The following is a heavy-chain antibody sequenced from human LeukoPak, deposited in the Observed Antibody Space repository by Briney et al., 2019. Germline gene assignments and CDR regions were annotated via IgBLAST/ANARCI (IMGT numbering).Heavy chain of an antibody. V-gene: IGHV3-48*03. CDR1: GFTFSSYE. CDR2: ISSSGSTI. D-gene: IGHD3-22*01. CDR3: ARAGHVITMIVVLDAFDI. J-gene: IGHJ3*02. Sequence: GGSLRHSCAASGFTFSSYEMNWVRQAPGKGLEWLSYISSSGSTIYYADSVKGRFTISRDNAKSSLYLQMNTLRAEDTAVYYCARAGHVITMIVVLDAFDIWDQGTMVTVSS.